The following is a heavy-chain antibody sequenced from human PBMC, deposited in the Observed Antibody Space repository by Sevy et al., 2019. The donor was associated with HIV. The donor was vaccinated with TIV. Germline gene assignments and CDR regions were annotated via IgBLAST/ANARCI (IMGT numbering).Heavy chain of an antibody. CDR1: GGSISSTSYY. D-gene: IGHD6-19*01. Sequence: SETLSLTCSVSGGSISSTSYYWGWIRQPPGKGLEWIGTIYYTGNTYYNPSLKSRVTISVDTSKNRFSLKLSSVTAADTAVYYCARQSWYTSGWFWFDPWGQGTLVIVSS. CDR2: IYYTGNT. J-gene: IGHJ5*02. V-gene: IGHV4-39*01. CDR3: ARQSWYTSGWFWFDP.